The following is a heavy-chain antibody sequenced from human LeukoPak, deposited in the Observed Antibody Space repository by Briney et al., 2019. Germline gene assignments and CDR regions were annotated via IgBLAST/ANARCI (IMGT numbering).Heavy chain of an antibody. CDR3: ARDSDYDYGGLFDY. CDR1: GYTFTSYG. V-gene: IGHV1-18*01. J-gene: IGHJ4*02. CDR2: ISAYNGNT. D-gene: IGHD3-16*01. Sequence: RASVKVSCKASGYTFTSYGISWVRQAPGQGLEWMGWISAYNGNTTYAQKLQGRVTMTTDTSTSTAYMELRSLRSDDTAVYYCARDSDYDYGGLFDYWGQGTLVTVSS.